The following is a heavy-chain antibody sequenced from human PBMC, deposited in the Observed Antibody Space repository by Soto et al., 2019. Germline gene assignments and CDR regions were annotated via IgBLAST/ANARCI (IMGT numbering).Heavy chain of an antibody. CDR1: GYTFTSYG. D-gene: IGHD3-22*01. Sequence: GASVKVSCKASGYTFTSYGISWVRQAPGKGLEWMGGFDPEDGKTIYAQKFQGRVTMTEDTSTDTAYMELSSLRSEDTAVYYCATIPYYYDSSARPDYWGQGTLVTVSS. CDR2: FDPEDGKT. V-gene: IGHV1-24*01. J-gene: IGHJ4*02. CDR3: ATIPYYYDSSARPDY.